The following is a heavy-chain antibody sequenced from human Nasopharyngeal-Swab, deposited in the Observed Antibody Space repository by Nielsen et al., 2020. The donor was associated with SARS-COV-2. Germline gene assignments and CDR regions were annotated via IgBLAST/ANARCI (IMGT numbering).Heavy chain of an antibody. CDR3: AKDQYYGSGSYPHDAFDI. D-gene: IGHD3-10*01. J-gene: IGHJ3*02. Sequence: GESLKISCAASGFTFSSYSMNWVRQAPGKGLEWVSYISSSSSTIYYADSVKGRFTISRDNAKNSLYLQMNSLRAEDTAVYYCAKDQYYGSGSYPHDAFDIWGQGTLVTVSS. V-gene: IGHV3-48*04. CDR2: ISSSSSTI. CDR1: GFTFSSYS.